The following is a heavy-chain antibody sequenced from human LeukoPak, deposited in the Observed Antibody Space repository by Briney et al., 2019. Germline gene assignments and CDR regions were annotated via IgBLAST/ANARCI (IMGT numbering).Heavy chain of an antibody. Sequence: SVKVSCKTSGGTFNSYAISWVRQAPGQGLEWMGGITAVFRTTNYAQKFQGRVTITADESMSTIYMELSSLRSGDTAMYYCARSDYHNSGSHTVFDAFDIWGQGTRVTVSS. CDR1: GGTFNSYA. CDR2: ITAVFRTT. J-gene: IGHJ3*02. V-gene: IGHV1-69*13. D-gene: IGHD3-10*01. CDR3: ARSDYHNSGSHTVFDAFDI.